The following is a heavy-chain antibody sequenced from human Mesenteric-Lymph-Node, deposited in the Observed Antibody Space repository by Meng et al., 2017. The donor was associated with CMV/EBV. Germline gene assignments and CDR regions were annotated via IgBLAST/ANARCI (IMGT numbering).Heavy chain of an antibody. CDR3: TRVGGGYFDY. J-gene: IGHJ4*02. D-gene: IGHD3-16*01. Sequence: KVHGKASGYNFTGYYMHWVRQAPGQGLEWMGRINPNSGGTNYAQKFQGRVTMTRDTSISTAYMELSRLRSDDTAVYYCTRVGGGYFDYWGQGTLVTVSS. V-gene: IGHV1-2*06. CDR2: INPNSGGT. CDR1: GYNFTGYY.